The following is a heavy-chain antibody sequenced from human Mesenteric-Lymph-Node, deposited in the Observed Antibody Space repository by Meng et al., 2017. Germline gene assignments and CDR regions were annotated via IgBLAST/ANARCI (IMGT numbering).Heavy chain of an antibody. CDR3: ARDRIGYLDY. D-gene: IGHD2-21*01. J-gene: IGHJ4*02. V-gene: IGHV3-23*01. CDR2: ISGSGGST. CDR1: GLIFTTYW. Sequence: GESLKISCADSGLIFTTYWMTWVRQAPGKGLEWVSAISGSGGSTYYADSVKGRFTISRDNSKNTLYLQMNSLRAEDTAVYYCARDRIGYLDYWGQGTLVTVSS.